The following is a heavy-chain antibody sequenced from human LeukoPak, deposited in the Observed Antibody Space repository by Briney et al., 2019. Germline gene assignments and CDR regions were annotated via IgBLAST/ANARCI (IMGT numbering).Heavy chain of an antibody. CDR2: INPKTGGT. Sequence: ASVKVSCKASGYTFTDYYVHWVRQAPGQGLEWMGWINPKTGGTNYAQKFQGRVTMTRDTSVSTASMELSRLTSDDTAIYYCARDHNWNAFDHWGQGTQVIVSS. D-gene: IGHD1-1*01. J-gene: IGHJ4*02. CDR3: ARDHNWNAFDH. V-gene: IGHV1-2*02. CDR1: GYTFTDYY.